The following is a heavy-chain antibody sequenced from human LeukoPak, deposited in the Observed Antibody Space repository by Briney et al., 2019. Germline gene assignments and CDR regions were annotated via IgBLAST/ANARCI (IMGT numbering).Heavy chain of an antibody. CDR1: GYSISSGYY. Sequence: SETLSLTCTVSGYSISSGYYWGWIRQPPGKGLEWIGYIYYSGSTNYNPSLKSRVTISVDTSKNQFSLKLSSVTAADTAVYYCARHGRLRWLSYFDYWGQGTLVTVSS. J-gene: IGHJ4*02. CDR2: IYYSGST. D-gene: IGHD4-17*01. CDR3: ARHGRLRWLSYFDY. V-gene: IGHV4-38-2*02.